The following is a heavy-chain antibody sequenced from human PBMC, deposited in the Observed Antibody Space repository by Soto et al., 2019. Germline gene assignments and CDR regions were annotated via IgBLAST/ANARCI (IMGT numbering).Heavy chain of an antibody. V-gene: IGHV3-66*01. CDR2: IYSGGST. D-gene: IGHD1-1*01. J-gene: IGHJ4*02. CDR1: GFSVSNQY. Sequence: PVGSLRLSCAASGFSVSNQYMSCVRQAPGKGLEWVSIIYSGGSTYYADSVKGRFTISRDNSKNTLYLQMTSLKAEDTAVYYCARGGYWNQIDYWGQGALVTAPQ. CDR3: ARGGYWNQIDY.